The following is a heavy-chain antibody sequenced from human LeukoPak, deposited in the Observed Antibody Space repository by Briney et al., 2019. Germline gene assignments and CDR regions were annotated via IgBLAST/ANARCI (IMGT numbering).Heavy chain of an antibody. J-gene: IGHJ4*02. CDR1: GYTFTSYC. V-gene: IGHV1-46*01. CDR2: INPSGGST. Sequence: ASVKVSCKASGYTFTSYCMHWVRQAPGQGLEWMGIINPSGGSTSYAQKFQGRVTMTRDMSTSTVYMELSSLGSEDTAVYYCARDQRWCSSTSCYSFDYWGQGTLVTVSS. CDR3: ARDQRWCSSTSCYSFDY. D-gene: IGHD2-2*01.